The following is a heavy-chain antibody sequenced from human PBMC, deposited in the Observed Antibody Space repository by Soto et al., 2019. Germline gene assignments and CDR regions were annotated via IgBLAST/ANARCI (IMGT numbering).Heavy chain of an antibody. CDR1: GFALSSSGMC. CDR3: ARCITGTTNFDY. J-gene: IGHJ4*02. Sequence: SGPTLVNPTQTLTLTCTLSGFALSSSGMCVSWIRQPPGKALEWLARIDWDDDKYYNTSLRTRLTISKDTSKNQVVLIMTNMDPVDTATYYCARCITGTTNFDYWGQGTLVTVSS. V-gene: IGHV2-70*11. D-gene: IGHD1-7*01. CDR2: IDWDDDK.